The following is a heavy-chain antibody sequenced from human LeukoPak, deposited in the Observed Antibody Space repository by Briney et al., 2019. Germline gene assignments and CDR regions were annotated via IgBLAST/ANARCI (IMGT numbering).Heavy chain of an antibody. CDR1: GFTFSSYE. J-gene: IGHJ6*03. V-gene: IGHV3-48*03. Sequence: GGSLRLSCAASGFTFSSYEMNWVRQAPGKGLGWVSYISSSGSTIYYADSVKGRFTISRDNAKNSLYLQMNSLRAEDTAVYYCARWIRPRYYYYYMDVWGKGTTVTVSS. D-gene: IGHD5-18*01. CDR2: ISSSGSTI. CDR3: ARWIRPRYYYYYMDV.